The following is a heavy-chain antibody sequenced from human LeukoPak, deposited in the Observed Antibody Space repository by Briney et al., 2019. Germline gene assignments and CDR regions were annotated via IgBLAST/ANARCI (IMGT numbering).Heavy chain of an antibody. D-gene: IGHD5-18*01. CDR1: GGTFSSYA. CDR2: IIPIFGTA. J-gene: IGHJ4*02. Sequence: GASVKVSCKASGGTFSSYAISWVRQAPGQGLEWMGGIIPIFGTANYAQKFQGRVTITTDESTSTAYMELSGLRSEDTAVYYCASSSGYSYGSALDYWGQGTLVTVSS. V-gene: IGHV1-69*05. CDR3: ASSSGYSYGSALDY.